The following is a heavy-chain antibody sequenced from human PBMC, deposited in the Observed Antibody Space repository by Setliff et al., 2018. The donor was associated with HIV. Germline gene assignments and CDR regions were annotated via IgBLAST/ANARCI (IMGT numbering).Heavy chain of an antibody. D-gene: IGHD6-19*01. CDR3: ARDGEQWLVGYYFDC. CDR2: IYYSGST. V-gene: IGHV4-39*07. J-gene: IGHJ4*02. Sequence: PSETLSLTCTVSGGSISSSSYYWGWIRQPPGKGLEWIGSIYYSGSTYYNPSLKSRVTISVDTSKNQSSLKLSSVTAADTAVYYCARDGEQWLVGYYFDCWGQGTLVTVS. CDR1: GGSISSSSYY.